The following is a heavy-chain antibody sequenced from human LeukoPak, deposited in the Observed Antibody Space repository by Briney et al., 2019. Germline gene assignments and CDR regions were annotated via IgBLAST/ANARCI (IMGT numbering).Heavy chain of an antibody. CDR2: IYYTGTT. CDR3: ARPGTGNAFDI. Sequence: SETLSLTCSVSGGSISSGGYYWSWIRQHPGKGLDWIGYIYYTGTTYYNPSLKSRVTISIDTSKNQFSLKLSSVTAADTAVYYCARPGTGNAFDIWGRGTMVTVSS. D-gene: IGHD3/OR15-3a*01. V-gene: IGHV4-31*03. J-gene: IGHJ3*02. CDR1: GGSISSGGYY.